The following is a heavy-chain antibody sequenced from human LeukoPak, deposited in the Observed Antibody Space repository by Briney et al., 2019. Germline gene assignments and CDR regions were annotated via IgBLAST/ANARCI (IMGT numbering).Heavy chain of an antibody. V-gene: IGHV3-74*01. CDR1: GFIFSNYW. D-gene: IGHD6-19*01. CDR2: FNSDGSST. J-gene: IGHJ4*02. CDR3: ASGVAGTFDY. Sequence: PGGSLRLSCAASGFIFSNYWMHWVRQAPGKGLVWVSRFNSDGSSTSYADSVKGRFTISRDNAKNTLYLQMNSLRAEDTAVYYCASGVAGTFDYWGQGTLVTASS.